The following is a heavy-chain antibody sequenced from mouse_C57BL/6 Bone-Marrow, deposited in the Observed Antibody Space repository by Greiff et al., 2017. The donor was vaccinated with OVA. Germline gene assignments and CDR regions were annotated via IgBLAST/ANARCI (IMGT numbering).Heavy chain of an antibody. V-gene: IGHV1-74*01. D-gene: IGHD1-1*01. CDR1: GYTFTSYW. CDR2: IHPSDSDT. Sequence: QVQLQQPGAELVKPGASVKVSCKASGYTFTSYWMHWVKQRPGQGLEWIGRIHPSDSDTNYNQKFKGKATLTVDKASSTAYMQRSSLTSEDSAVYYCAIRITTVDYYAMDYWGQGTSVTVSS. CDR3: AIRITTVDYYAMDY. J-gene: IGHJ4*01.